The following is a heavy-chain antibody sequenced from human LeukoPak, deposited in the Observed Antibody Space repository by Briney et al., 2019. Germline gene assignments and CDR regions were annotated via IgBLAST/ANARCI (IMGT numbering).Heavy chain of an antibody. CDR3: ARGPDIVATSYFDY. J-gene: IGHJ4*02. V-gene: IGHV4-39*07. D-gene: IGHD5-12*01. CDR2: IYHSGST. CDR1: GGSISSSSYY. Sequence: SETLSLTCTVSGGSISSSSYYWGWIRQPPGKGLEWIGSIYHSGSTYYNPSLKSRVTISVDTSKNQFSLKLSSVTAADTAVYYCARGPDIVATSYFDYWGQGTLVTVSS.